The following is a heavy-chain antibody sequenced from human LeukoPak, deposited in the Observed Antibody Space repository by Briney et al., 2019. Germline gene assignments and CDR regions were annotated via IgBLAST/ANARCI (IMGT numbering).Heavy chain of an antibody. CDR1: GYTFTSYG. J-gene: IGHJ4*02. D-gene: IGHD3-3*01. CDR2: ISAYNGNT. V-gene: IGHV1-18*01. CDR3: ASRAKQITIFGVVIDDY. Sequence: ASVKVSCKASGYTFTSYGISWVRQAPGQGLEWMGWISAYNGNTNYAQKLQGRVTMTRDTSTSTVYMELSSLRSEDTAVYYCASRAKQITIFGVVIDDYWGQGTLVTVSS.